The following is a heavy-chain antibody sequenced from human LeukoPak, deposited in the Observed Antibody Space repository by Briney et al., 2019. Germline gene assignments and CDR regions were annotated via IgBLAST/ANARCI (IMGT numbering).Heavy chain of an antibody. Sequence: PSETLSLTCTVSGGSISSSSYYWGWIRQPPGKGLEWIGSIYYSGSTYYNPSLKSRVTISVDTSKNQFSLKLSSVTAADTAVYYCARQGSGRFDYWGQGTLVTVSS. J-gene: IGHJ4*02. D-gene: IGHD3-10*01. CDR2: IYYSGST. CDR3: ARQGSGRFDY. CDR1: GGSISSSSYY. V-gene: IGHV4-39*01.